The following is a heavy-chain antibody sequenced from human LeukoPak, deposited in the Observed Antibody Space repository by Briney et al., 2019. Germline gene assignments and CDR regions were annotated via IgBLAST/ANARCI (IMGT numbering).Heavy chain of an antibody. D-gene: IGHD3-10*01. Sequence: SSETLSLTCAVYGGSFSGYYWSWIRQPPGKGLEWIGEINHSGSTNYNPSLKSRVTISVDTSKNQFSLKLSSVTAADTAVYYCASSRGVRGVPLRRLGDYWGQGTLVTVSS. CDR3: ASSRGVRGVPLRRLGDY. CDR2: INHSGST. J-gene: IGHJ4*02. CDR1: GGSFSGYY. V-gene: IGHV4-34*01.